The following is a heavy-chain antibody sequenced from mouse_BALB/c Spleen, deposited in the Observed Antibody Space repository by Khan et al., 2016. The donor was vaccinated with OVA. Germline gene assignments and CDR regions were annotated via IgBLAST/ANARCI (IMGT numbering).Heavy chain of an antibody. CDR2: IGSDSSTI. CDR1: GFTFSGFG. CDR3: ARTGYYYFDY. J-gene: IGHJ2*01. Sequence: EVELVESGGGLVQPGGSRKLSCAASGFTFSGFGMHWVRQAPEKGLEWVAFIGSDSSTIYYADTVKGRFTISRDNPKKTLFLHRTSLRSADTAMYFCARTGYYYFDYWSQGTTLTVSS. D-gene: IGHD2-3*01. V-gene: IGHV5-17*02.